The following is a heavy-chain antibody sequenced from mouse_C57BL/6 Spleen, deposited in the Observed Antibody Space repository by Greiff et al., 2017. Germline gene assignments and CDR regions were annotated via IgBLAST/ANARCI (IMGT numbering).Heavy chain of an antibody. CDR3: VRGGPYAMDY. D-gene: IGHD3-3*01. Sequence: EVQRVESGGGLVQPKGSLKLSCAASGFSFNTYAMNWVRQAPGKGLEWVARIRSKSNNYATYYADSVKDRFTISRDDSESMLYLQMNNLKTEDTAMYYCVRGGPYAMDYWGQGTSVTVSS. J-gene: IGHJ4*01. CDR2: IRSKSNNYAT. CDR1: GFSFNTYA. V-gene: IGHV10-1*01.